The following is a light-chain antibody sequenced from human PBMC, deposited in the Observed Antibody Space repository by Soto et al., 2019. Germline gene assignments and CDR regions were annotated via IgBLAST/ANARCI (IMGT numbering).Light chain of an antibody. CDR2: GAS. CDR3: QQYGDSPMYT. V-gene: IGKV3-20*01. CDR1: QTVRSNY. J-gene: IGKJ2*01. Sequence: EIELTQSAGTLSLSPGERATLSCRASQTVRSNYLAWYQQKPGQAPRRLIYGASKRSTGIPDRFSGSGSGTDFTLTISRLEPEDFAVYACQQYGDSPMYTVGKGTKLEVK.